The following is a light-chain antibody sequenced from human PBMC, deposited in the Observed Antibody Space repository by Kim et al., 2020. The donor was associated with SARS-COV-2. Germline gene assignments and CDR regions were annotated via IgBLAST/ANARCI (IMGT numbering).Light chain of an antibody. CDR2: LGS. V-gene: IGKV2-28*01. CDR3: MQALQRGT. Sequence: GESASISCRSSQSLLLSNGFHYLDWYLQRPGQSPQLLIYLGSNRASGVPDRFSGSVSGTDFTLKISRVEAEDAGVYYCMQALQRGTFGQGTKLEI. J-gene: IGKJ2*01. CDR1: QSLLLSNGFHY.